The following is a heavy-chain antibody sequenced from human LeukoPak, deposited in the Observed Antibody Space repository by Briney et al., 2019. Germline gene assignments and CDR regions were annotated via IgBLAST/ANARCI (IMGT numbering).Heavy chain of an antibody. J-gene: IGHJ4*02. Sequence: GGSLRLSCAASGFTVSSNYMSWVRQAPGKGLEWVSVIYSGGRTYYADSVKGRFTISGDNSKNTLYLQMNSLRAEDTALYYCARESNSGYYLSYWGQGTLVTVSS. V-gene: IGHV3-66*01. CDR2: IYSGGRT. CDR1: GFTVSSNY. CDR3: ARESNSGYYLSY. D-gene: IGHD3-22*01.